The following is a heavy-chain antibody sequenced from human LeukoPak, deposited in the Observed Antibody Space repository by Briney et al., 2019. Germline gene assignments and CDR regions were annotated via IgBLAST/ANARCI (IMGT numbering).Heavy chain of an antibody. Sequence: GGSLRLSCAASGFTFDDYAMRWVRQAPGKGLEWVSGISWNSGSIGYADSVKGRFTISRDNSKNTLSLQMNSLRAEDTAVYYCARDTGALFYYDSSGSLGAFDIWGQGTMVTVSS. CDR2: ISWNSGSI. J-gene: IGHJ3*02. V-gene: IGHV3-9*01. CDR3: ARDTGALFYYDSSGSLGAFDI. D-gene: IGHD3-22*01. CDR1: GFTFDDYA.